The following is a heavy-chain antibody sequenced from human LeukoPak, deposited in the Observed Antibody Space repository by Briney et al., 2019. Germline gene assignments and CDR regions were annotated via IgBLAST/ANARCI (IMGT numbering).Heavy chain of an antibody. CDR1: GGTFISYA. D-gene: IGHD2-2*01. J-gene: IGHJ5*02. CDR3: ARTYCSSTSCYDAWFDP. CDR2: IIPIFGTA. Sequence: GSSVKVSCKASGGTFISYAISWVRQAPGQGLEWMGGIIPIFGTANYAQKFQGRVTITADESTSTAYMELSSLRSEDTAVYYCARTYCSSTSCYDAWFDPWGQGTLVTVSS. V-gene: IGHV1-69*01.